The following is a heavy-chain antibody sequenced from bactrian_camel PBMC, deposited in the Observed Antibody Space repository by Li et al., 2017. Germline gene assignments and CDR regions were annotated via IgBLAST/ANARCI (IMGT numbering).Heavy chain of an antibody. V-gene: IGHV3S31*01. J-gene: IGHJ6*01. D-gene: IGHD1*01. CDR2: ISGDGRFT. CDR3: AARSVGWCPLFEHWLGKRAYTPGGYFAN. Sequence: VQLVESGGGLVQPGGSLRLSCAASGFTFSSHAMSWIRSVPGKGLKWISIISGDGRFTYYLDSVKGRFTISQDSAKNILYLQMHSLKPEDTAMYYCAARSVGWCPLFEHWLGKRAYTPGGYFANWGQGTQVTV. CDR1: GFTFSSHA.